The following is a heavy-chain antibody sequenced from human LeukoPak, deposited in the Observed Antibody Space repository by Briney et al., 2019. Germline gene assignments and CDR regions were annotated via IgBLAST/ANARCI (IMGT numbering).Heavy chain of an antibody. V-gene: IGHV3-23*01. CDR2: ISGSGGST. Sequence: GGSLRLSCAASGFTFSTYWMSWVRQAPGKGLEWVSSISGSGGSTQYAASVQGRFTISRDNSKNTLYLQMNSLRAEDTAVYYCAKDPNGDYIGTFDIWGQGTMVTVSS. J-gene: IGHJ3*02. CDR1: GFTFSTYW. D-gene: IGHD4-17*01. CDR3: AKDPNGDYIGTFDI.